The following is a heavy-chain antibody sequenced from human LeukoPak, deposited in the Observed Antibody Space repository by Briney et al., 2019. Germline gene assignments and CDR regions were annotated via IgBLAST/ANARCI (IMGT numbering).Heavy chain of an antibody. J-gene: IGHJ6*02. CDR1: GFTFSNAW. CDR3: TTVGDHYYYGMDV. Sequence: GGSLRLSCTASGFTFSNAWMTWVRQAPGKGLEWVGLITRKTDGVTTDYAAPVKGRFTISRGDSKNAVSLQKNSLKAEDTAVYYCTTVGDHYYYGMDVWGQGTTVTVSS. CDR2: ITRKTDGVTT. D-gene: IGHD3-10*01. V-gene: IGHV3-15*01.